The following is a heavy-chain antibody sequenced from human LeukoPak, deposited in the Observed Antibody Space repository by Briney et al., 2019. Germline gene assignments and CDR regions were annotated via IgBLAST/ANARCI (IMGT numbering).Heavy chain of an antibody. J-gene: IGHJ4*02. V-gene: IGHV3-23*01. CDR3: AKNSHYDYIWGATH. Sequence: PGGSLRLSCAASGFTFTTYAMSWVRQAPGKGLEWVSGISGSGSSTYYADSVKGRFTISRDNSKNTLYLQLNSLRVEDTAVYYCAKNSHYDYIWGATHWGQGTLLTVSP. CDR2: ISGSGSST. CDR1: GFTFTTYA. D-gene: IGHD3-16*01.